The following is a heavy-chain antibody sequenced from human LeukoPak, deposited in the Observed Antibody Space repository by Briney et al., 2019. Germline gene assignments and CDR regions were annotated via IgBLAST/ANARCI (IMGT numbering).Heavy chain of an antibody. Sequence: SETLSLTCAVYGGSFSGYYWSWIRQPPGKGLEWIGEINHSGSTNYNPSLKSRVTISVDTSKNQFSLKLSSVTAADTAVYYCARDRALYDRRRGYYYTEDDYWGQGTLVTVSS. D-gene: IGHD3-22*01. CDR1: GGSFSGYY. V-gene: IGHV4-34*01. J-gene: IGHJ4*02. CDR3: ARDRALYDRRRGYYYTEDDY. CDR2: INHSGST.